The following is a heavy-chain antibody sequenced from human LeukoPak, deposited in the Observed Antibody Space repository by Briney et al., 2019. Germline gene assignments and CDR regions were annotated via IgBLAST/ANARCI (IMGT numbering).Heavy chain of an antibody. V-gene: IGHV1-18*01. D-gene: IGHD2-2*01. CDR1: GYTFTSYG. Sequence: ASVKVSCKASGYTFTSYGISWVRQAPGQGLEWMGWISAYNGSTNYAQKLQGRVTMTTDTSTSTAYMELRSLRSDDTAVYYCARDLPYCSSTSCYFDYWGQGTLVTVSS. CDR2: ISAYNGST. J-gene: IGHJ4*02. CDR3: ARDLPYCSSTSCYFDY.